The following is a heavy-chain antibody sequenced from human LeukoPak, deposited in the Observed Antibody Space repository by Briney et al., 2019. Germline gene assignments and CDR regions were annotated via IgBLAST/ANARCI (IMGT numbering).Heavy chain of an antibody. D-gene: IGHD1-26*01. CDR3: ARHFYDSRGGYSFALDF. V-gene: IGHV4-59*08. CDR1: GGSVSGYY. J-gene: IGHJ4*02. CDR2: IYDSGTT. Sequence: SETLSLTCTVSGGSVSGYYWSWIRQPPGKGLEWIGYIYDSGTTQYNPALQSRVTISVDTSTNQLSLMLSSVTAADTAVYRCARHFYDSRGGYSFALDFWGQGVLVTVSS.